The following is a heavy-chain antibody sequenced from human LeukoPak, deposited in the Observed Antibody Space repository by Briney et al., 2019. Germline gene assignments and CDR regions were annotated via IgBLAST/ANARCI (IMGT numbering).Heavy chain of an antibody. J-gene: IGHJ4*02. CDR3: ARDPSYDSSGYWNY. Sequence: GGSLRLSYAASGFTFSSYSMNWVRQAPGKGLEWVSSISSSSSYIYYADSVKGRFTISRDNAKNSLYLQMNSLRAEDTAVYYCARDPSYDSSGYWNYWGQGTLVTVSS. CDR1: GFTFSSYS. D-gene: IGHD3-22*01. V-gene: IGHV3-21*01. CDR2: ISSSSSYI.